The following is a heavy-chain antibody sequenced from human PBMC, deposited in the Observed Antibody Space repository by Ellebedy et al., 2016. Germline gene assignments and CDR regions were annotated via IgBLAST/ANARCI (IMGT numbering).Heavy chain of an antibody. Sequence: ASVKVSCKASGYTFTGYYMHWVRQAPGQGPEWMGWINPNSGVTNYVQKFQGRVTMTRDTSINTAYMELNKLTFDDTAVYYCARDKGPGATDYWGQGTLVTVSS. V-gene: IGHV1-2*02. CDR3: ARDKGPGATDY. D-gene: IGHD1-14*01. CDR1: GYTFTGYY. CDR2: INPNSGVT. J-gene: IGHJ4*02.